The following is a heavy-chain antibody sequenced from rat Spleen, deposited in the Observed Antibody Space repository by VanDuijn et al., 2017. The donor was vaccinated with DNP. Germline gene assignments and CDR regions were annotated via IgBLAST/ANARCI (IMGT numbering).Heavy chain of an antibody. CDR1: GYSITSNY. Sequence: EVQLQESGPGLVKPSQSLSLTCSVTGYSITSNYWGWIRKFPGNKMAWIGHISYSGSTSYNPSLKSRISITRDTSKNQFFLQLNSVTTEDTATYYCARYYSSYIYVMDAWGQGASVTVSS. CDR2: ISYSGST. D-gene: IGHD1-2*01. CDR3: ARYYSSYIYVMDA. V-gene: IGHV3-1*01. J-gene: IGHJ4*01.